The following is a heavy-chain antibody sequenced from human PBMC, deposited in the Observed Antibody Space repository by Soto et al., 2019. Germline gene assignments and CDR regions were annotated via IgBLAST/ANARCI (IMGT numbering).Heavy chain of an antibody. V-gene: IGHV1-69*13. J-gene: IGHJ4*02. CDR2: IIPMFGTA. CDR3: ARSRANYYDSRGYYYSTFDY. D-gene: IGHD3-22*01. CDR1: GGTFSSYA. Sequence: SVKVSCKTSGGTFSSYAISWVRQAPGQGLEWMGGIIPMFGTANYAQKFQGRVTITADESTSTAYMELSSLRSEDTAVYYCARSRANYYDSRGYYYSTFDYWGQGTLVTVS.